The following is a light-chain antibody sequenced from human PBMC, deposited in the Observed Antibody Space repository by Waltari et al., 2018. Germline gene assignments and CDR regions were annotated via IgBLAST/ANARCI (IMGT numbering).Light chain of an antibody. Sequence: QSALTQPASVSGSPGQSITISCTGTSSDVGGYNYVSWYQQHPGKAPKPMIYDFSNRPSGVSHRFSGSKSGNTASLTISGLQAEDEADYYCSSYTSSSTLVFGGGTKLTVL. J-gene: IGLJ3*02. CDR1: SSDVGGYNY. V-gene: IGLV2-14*01. CDR3: SSYTSSSTLV. CDR2: DFS.